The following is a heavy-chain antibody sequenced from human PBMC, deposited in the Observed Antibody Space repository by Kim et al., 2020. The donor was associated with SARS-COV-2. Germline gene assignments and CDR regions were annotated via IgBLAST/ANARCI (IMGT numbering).Heavy chain of an antibody. J-gene: IGHJ3*02. V-gene: IGHV3-15*01. CDR3: TTDYSSSSHAFDI. D-gene: IGHD6-13*01. Sequence: YAAPVKGRFTIARDDAKNTLYLQMNSLKTEDTAVYYCTTDYSSSSHAFDIWGQGTMVTVSS.